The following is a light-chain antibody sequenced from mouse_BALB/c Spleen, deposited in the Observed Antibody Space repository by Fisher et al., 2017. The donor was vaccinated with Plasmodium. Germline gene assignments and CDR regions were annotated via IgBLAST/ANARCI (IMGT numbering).Light chain of an antibody. V-gene: IGKV5-43*01. Sequence: DIVLTQSTVTLSVTPGDSVSLSCRASQSISNNLHWYQQKSHESPRLLIKYASQSISGIPSRFSGSGSGTDFTLKISRVEAEDLGVYYCWQGTHLPFTFGSGTKLEIK. CDR1: QSISNN. CDR3: WQGTHLPFT. J-gene: IGKJ4*01. CDR2: YAS.